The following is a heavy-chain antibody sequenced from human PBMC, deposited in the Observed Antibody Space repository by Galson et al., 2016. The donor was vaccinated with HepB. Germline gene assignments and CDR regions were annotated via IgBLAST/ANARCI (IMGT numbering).Heavy chain of an antibody. CDR1: GFSFSTSGVG. J-gene: IGHJ4*02. D-gene: IGHD6-13*01. Sequence: PALVKPTQTLTLTCTFSGFSFSTSGVGVGWICQPPGKALEWLAIIYWDEDKKYSPSLESRLTISKGTSKNRVVLTMTNMDPVDTATYYCAHRRSNAWYGLVARAFDYWGRGTQVTVSS. V-gene: IGHV2-5*02. CDR3: AHRRSNAWYGLVARAFDY. CDR2: IYWDEDK.